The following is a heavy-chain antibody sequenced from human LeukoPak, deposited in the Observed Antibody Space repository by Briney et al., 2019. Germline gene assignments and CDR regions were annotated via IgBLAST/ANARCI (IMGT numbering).Heavy chain of an antibody. CDR1: GFTVSSNY. J-gene: IGHJ4*02. V-gene: IGHV3-66*01. Sequence: GGSLRLSCAASGFTVSSNYMSWVRQAPGKGLERVSVIYSGGSTYYADSVKGRFTISRDNSKNTLYLQMNSLRAEDTAVYYCARGIESSSWPFDYWGQGTLVTVSS. D-gene: IGHD6-13*01. CDR3: ARGIESSSWPFDY. CDR2: IYSGGST.